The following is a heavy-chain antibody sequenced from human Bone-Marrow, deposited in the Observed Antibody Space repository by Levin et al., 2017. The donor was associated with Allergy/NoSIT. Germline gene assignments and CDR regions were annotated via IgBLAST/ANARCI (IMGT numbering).Heavy chain of an antibody. CDR3: VRTQLDNWHFDL. D-gene: IGHD1-1*01. J-gene: IGHJ2*01. V-gene: IGHV3-21*01. CDR2: ISSSGTYR. CDR1: GFIFSGSS. Sequence: PGGSLRLSCAASGFIFSGSSMNWVRQAPGKGLEWVSSISSSGTYRYYADSLSGRFTVSRDNAKNSLFLQMNSLGVEDTAIYYCVRTQLDNWHFDLWGRCTLVTVTS.